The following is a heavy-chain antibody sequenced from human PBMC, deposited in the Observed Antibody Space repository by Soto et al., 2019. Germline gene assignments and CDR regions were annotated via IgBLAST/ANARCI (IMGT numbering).Heavy chain of an antibody. Sequence: EVQLVESGGGPAQFGGSLRLSCAASGFTFSNYWMHWVRQVPGKGLVWVSRIKGDETSTGYADSVKGRFTSFRDNVKKTMYLQMNSLRAEDTAVYDCARGVSGYYGVDYWGQGTLVTVSS. V-gene: IGHV3-74*01. CDR3: ARGVSGYYGVDY. D-gene: IGHD5-12*01. CDR1: GFTFSNYW. J-gene: IGHJ4*02. CDR2: IKGDETST.